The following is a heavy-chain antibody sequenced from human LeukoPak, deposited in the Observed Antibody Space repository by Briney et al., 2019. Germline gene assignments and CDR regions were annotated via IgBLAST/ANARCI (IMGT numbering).Heavy chain of an antibody. CDR2: IIPIFGTA. Sequence: SVKVSCKASGGTFSSYAISWVRQAPGQGLEWMGRIIPIFGTANYAQKFQGRVTITTDESTSTAYMELSSLRSEDTAVYYCASSSPRSITIFGVVISQRAFDIWGQGTMVTASS. CDR3: ASSSPRSITIFGVVISQRAFDI. V-gene: IGHV1-69*05. D-gene: IGHD3-3*01. J-gene: IGHJ3*02. CDR1: GGTFSSYA.